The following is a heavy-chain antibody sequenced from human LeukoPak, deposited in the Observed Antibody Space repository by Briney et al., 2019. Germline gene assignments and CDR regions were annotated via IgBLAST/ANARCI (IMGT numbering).Heavy chain of an antibody. D-gene: IGHD2-15*01. J-gene: IGHJ4*01. CDR3: ATDMVGYCSGDRCYSEAY. CDR2: ISAYNGNT. V-gene: IGHV1-18*04. CDR1: GYTFTSYG. Sequence: ASVKVSCKASGYTFTSYGISWVRQAPGQGLEWMGWISAYNGNTNYAQKLQGRVTMTEETATDTAYMELSSLRSEDTAVYYCATDMVGYCSGDRCYSEAYWGQEPWSPSPQ.